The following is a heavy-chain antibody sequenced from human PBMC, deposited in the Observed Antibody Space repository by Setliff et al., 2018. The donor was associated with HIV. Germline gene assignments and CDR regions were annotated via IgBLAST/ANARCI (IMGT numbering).Heavy chain of an antibody. CDR3: ARGGLGYFYYYYMDV. J-gene: IGHJ6*03. Sequence: GGSLRLSCAASGFSFSNDVMHWVRQAPGKGLEWVAVISEDASTIFYVDSVKGRFTISRDNAKNSLDLQMNSLRAEDTAVYYCARGGLGYFYYYYMDVWGKGTTVTVSS. CDR1: GFSFSNDV. CDR2: ISEDASTI. D-gene: IGHD7-27*01. V-gene: IGHV3-30*03.